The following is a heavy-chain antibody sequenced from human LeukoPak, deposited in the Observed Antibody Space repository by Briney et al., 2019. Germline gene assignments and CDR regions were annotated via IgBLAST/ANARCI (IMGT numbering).Heavy chain of an antibody. CDR1: GGSISSSSYY. Sequence: SETLSLTCTVPGGSISSSSYYWGWIRQPPGKGLEWIGSIYYSGSTYYNPSLKSRVTISVDTSKNQFPLKLSSVTAADTAVYYCARGPRPYCSGGSCYSLGAPIWGQGTMVTVSS. CDR3: ARGPRPYCSGGSCYSLGAPI. D-gene: IGHD2-15*01. CDR2: IYYSGST. V-gene: IGHV4-39*06. J-gene: IGHJ3*02.